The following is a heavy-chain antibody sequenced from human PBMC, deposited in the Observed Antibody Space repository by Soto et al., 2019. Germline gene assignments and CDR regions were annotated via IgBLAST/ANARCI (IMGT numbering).Heavy chain of an antibody. CDR2: IYDSGSS. CDR1: GASISSGDYF. Sequence: SETLSLTCTVSGASISSGDYFWSWIRQSPGKGLQWIGYIYDSGSSYYNPSLKSRVTMSVDTSKNQFSLKLSSVTAADTAVYYCARGGGYDSFDYWGQGVLVTVSS. D-gene: IGHD5-12*01. V-gene: IGHV4-30-4*01. J-gene: IGHJ4*02. CDR3: ARGGGYDSFDY.